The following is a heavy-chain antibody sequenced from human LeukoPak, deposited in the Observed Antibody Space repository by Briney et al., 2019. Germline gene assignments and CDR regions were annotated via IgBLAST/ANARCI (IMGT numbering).Heavy chain of an antibody. CDR2: INPNNGGT. CDR3: ARDRGSSWFADY. D-gene: IGHD6-13*01. Sequence: ASVKVSCKASRYIFTSYYIHWARQAPGQGLEWMGWINPNNGGTKYAQKFQGRVTTTSDTSISTAYMELSRLRSDDTAMYYCARDRGSSWFADYWGQGTLVTVSS. V-gene: IGHV1-2*02. CDR1: RYIFTSYY. J-gene: IGHJ4*02.